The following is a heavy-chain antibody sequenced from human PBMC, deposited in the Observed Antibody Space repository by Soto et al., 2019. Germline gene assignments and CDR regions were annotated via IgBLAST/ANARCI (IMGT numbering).Heavy chain of an antibody. Sequence: QVQLVQSGAEVKNPGASVKVSCKASGYTFTRYGIGWARQAPGQGLEWMGWINTYNGNTNYVQNVKGRATMTTDTPTSPAYMELRSLRSNDTAIYYCEMVDVYVTPSPQDVWGQGTTVIVSS. CDR2: INTYNGNT. J-gene: IGHJ6*02. D-gene: IGHD3-16*01. CDR3: EMVDVYVTPSPQDV. V-gene: IGHV1-18*01. CDR1: GYTFTRYG.